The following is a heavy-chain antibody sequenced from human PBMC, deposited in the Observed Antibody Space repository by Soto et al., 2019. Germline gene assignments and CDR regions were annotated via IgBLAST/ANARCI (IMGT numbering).Heavy chain of an antibody. CDR3: ARVGGYCISSSCHDY. D-gene: IGHD2-2*01. J-gene: IGHJ4*02. CDR2: ISAYSGNT. Sequence: ASVKVSCKTSGYAFTNYGISWVRQAPGQGLEWMGWISAYSGNTNYAEKLQGRVTMTTDTSTSTAYMELRSLSSDDTALYYCARVGGYCISSSCHDYWGQGTLVPVSS. V-gene: IGHV1-18*01. CDR1: GYAFTNYG.